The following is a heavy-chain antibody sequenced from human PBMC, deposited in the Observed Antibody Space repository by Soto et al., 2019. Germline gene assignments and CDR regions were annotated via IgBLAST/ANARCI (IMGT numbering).Heavy chain of an antibody. J-gene: IGHJ4*02. CDR1: GFTFSSYA. V-gene: IGHV3-23*01. Sequence: EVQLLESGGGLVQPGGSLRLSCAASGFTFSSYAMSWVRQAPGKGLEWVSAISASGGSTDYSDSVKGRFTISRDISKNTLYLQMNSLRAEDTAVYYCAKHREYQLLWPFDYWGQGTLVTVSS. D-gene: IGHD2-2*01. CDR3: AKHREYQLLWPFDY. CDR2: ISASGGST.